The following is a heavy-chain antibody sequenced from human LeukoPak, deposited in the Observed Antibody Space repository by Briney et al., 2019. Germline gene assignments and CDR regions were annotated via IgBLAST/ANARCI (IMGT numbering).Heavy chain of an antibody. CDR2: IKSKTHGGTT. D-gene: IGHD2-2*01. CDR1: GFSFSNAW. CDR3: ARDPPSWLPAAINAGVIDY. V-gene: IGHV3-15*01. Sequence: KTGGPLRLSCAASGFSFSNAWMSWVRQAPGKGLEWVGRIKSKTHGGTTDYAAPVKGRFTISRDNSKNTLYLQMNSLRAEDTAVYYCARDPPSWLPAAINAGVIDYWGQGTLVTVSS. J-gene: IGHJ4*02.